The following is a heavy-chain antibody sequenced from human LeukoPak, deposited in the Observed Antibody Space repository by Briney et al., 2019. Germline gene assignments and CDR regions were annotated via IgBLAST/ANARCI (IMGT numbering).Heavy chain of an antibody. J-gene: IGHJ4*02. Sequence: PGGSRRLSCAASGYSFSTYAMHWVRRAPGKGREWVGLIWHDASHTFYTDSVKGRFTISRDNSKNTVYLQMNSLGGEDTAVYYCAREIFGSGSYPDYWGQGTLVTVSS. V-gene: IGHV3-33*01. CDR1: GYSFSTYA. D-gene: IGHD3-10*01. CDR2: IWHDASHT. CDR3: AREIFGSGSYPDY.